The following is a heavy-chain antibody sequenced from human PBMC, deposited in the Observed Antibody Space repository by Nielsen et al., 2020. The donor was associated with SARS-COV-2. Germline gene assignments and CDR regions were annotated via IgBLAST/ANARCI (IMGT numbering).Heavy chain of an antibody. Sequence: ASVKVSCKASGYTFSHYSLHWVRQAPGQGLQWMGWINGGDGNTKYSQEFQGRLTITRDTSASTVYMALSSLRSEDTAIYYCASRIVAAFDFWSQGTLLAVSS. CDR3: ASRIVAAFDF. D-gene: IGHD1-26*01. V-gene: IGHV1-3*01. CDR1: GYTFSHYS. J-gene: IGHJ4*02. CDR2: INGGDGNT.